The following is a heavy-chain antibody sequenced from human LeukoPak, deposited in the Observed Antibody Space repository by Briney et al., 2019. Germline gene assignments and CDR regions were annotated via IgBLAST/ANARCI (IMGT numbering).Heavy chain of an antibody. J-gene: IGHJ4*02. Sequence: GGSLRLSCAASGFTFSSYAMHWVRQAPGKGLEWVAVISYDGSNKYYADSVKGRFTISRDNSKDTLYLRMSSVRVDDTAVYYCARDRGRYYDSRGFYWGYYFDSWGQGILVTVST. CDR3: ARDRGRYYDSRGFYWGYYFDS. D-gene: IGHD3-22*01. V-gene: IGHV3-30-3*01. CDR1: GFTFSSYA. CDR2: ISYDGSNK.